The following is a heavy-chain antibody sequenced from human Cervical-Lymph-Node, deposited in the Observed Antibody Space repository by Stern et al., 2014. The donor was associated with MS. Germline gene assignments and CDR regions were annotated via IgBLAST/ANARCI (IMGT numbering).Heavy chain of an antibody. D-gene: IGHD3-9*01. CDR2: IIPIFGTA. Sequence: MQLVESGAEVKKPGSSLKVSCKASGGTFTNYAFSWVRQAPGQGLEWMGGIIPIFGTANYAQKFQGRLTITADKSTSTAYMDLNSLRSDDTAVYYCARDSDILFAMDVWGQGTTVTVSS. V-gene: IGHV1-69*06. CDR1: GGTFTNYA. CDR3: ARDSDILFAMDV. J-gene: IGHJ6*02.